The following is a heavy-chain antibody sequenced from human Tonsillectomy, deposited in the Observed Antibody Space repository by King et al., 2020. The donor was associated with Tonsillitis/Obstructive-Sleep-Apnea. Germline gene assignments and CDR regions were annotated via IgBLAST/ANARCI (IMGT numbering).Heavy chain of an antibody. CDR3: TAPLTIFGVVRDY. CDR1: GFTFSNAW. CDR2: INRKTEGGKT. J-gene: IGHJ4*02. D-gene: IGHD3-3*01. Sequence: QLVQSGGDLVKTGGSLRLACAASGFTFSNAWMSWVRKDPGKGLEWVGRINRKTEGGKTDYAAPVKGRFTNSREESKNTLYLQMKSLKTEDTAVYYCTAPLTIFGVVRDYWGQGTLVTVSS. V-gene: IGHV3-15*01.